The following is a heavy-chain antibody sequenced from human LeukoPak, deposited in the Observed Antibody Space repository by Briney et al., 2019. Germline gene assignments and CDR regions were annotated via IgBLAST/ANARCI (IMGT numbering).Heavy chain of an antibody. D-gene: IGHD2-15*01. J-gene: IGHJ4*02. Sequence: SVKVSCKASGGTFSSYAISWARQAPGQGLEWMGGIIPIFGTANYAQKFQGRVTITADESTSTAYMELSSLRSEDTAVYYCASGTPYCSGGSCYSYYFDYWGQGTLVTVSS. V-gene: IGHV1-69*13. CDR2: IIPIFGTA. CDR3: ASGTPYCSGGSCYSYYFDY. CDR1: GGTFSSYA.